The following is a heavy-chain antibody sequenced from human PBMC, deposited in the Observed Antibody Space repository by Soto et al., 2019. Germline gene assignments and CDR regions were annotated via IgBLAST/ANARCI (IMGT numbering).Heavy chain of an antibody. V-gene: IGHV4-31*03. CDR2: IYYSGNT. D-gene: IGHD1-26*01. J-gene: IGHJ4*02. Sequence: PSETLSLTCSVSGGSISRGGYYWSWIRQHPGRGLEWIGYIYYSGNTYYNPSLKSRVTISVYTSKNQFSLKLSAVTAADTAMYYCARGRVGATTDYFDYWGQGTLVTVSS. CDR1: GGSISRGGYY. CDR3: ARGRVGATTDYFDY.